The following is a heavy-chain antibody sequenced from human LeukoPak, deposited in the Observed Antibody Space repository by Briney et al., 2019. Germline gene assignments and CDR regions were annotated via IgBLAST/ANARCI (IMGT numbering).Heavy chain of an antibody. CDR2: VYSSGST. D-gene: IGHD6-13*01. CDR3: ARDEAAAGRAFDY. CDR1: GGSISSYY. J-gene: IGHJ4*02. Sequence: SETLSLTCTVSGGSISSYYWSWIRQPAGKGLEWIGRVYSSGSTNYNPSLRSRVTMSVDTSKSQFSLKLNSASAADTAVYYCARDEAAAGRAFDYWGQGALVTVSS. V-gene: IGHV4-4*07.